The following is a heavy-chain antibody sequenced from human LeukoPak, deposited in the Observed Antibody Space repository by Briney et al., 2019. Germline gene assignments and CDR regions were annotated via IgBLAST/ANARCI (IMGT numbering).Heavy chain of an antibody. CDR2: IYFSGRT. CDR1: GGSISSSSYY. CDR3: ARDNPYGSGTDY. D-gene: IGHD3-10*01. J-gene: IGHJ4*02. V-gene: IGHV4-39*07. Sequence: PSETLSLTCNVSGGSISSSSYYWGWIRQPPGKGLEWIGSIYFSGRTYYNMSLKSRVTISIDTSKNQFSLKVNSVTAADTAVYHCARDNPYGSGTDYWGQGTLVTVSS.